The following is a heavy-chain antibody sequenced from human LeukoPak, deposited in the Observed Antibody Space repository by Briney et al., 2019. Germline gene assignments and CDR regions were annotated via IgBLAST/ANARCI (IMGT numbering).Heavy chain of an antibody. V-gene: IGHV3-74*01. CDR2: VHSDGSYT. D-gene: IGHD5-18*01. CDR3: AREGLGYSYDY. J-gene: IGHJ4*02. Sequence: GGSLRLSCAASGFTFSYYWMHWVRQAPGKGLMWVSRVHSDGSYTNYADSVKGRFTISRDNAKSTLYLQMNSLRAEDTAVYYCAREGLGYSYDYWGQGTLVTVSS. CDR1: GFTFSYYW.